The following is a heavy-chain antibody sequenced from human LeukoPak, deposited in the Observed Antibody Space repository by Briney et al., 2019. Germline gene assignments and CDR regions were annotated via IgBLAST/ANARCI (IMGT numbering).Heavy chain of an antibody. V-gene: IGHV3-48*01. D-gene: IGHD3-22*01. CDR2: ISSSSSVI. CDR1: GFTFSSYS. J-gene: IGHJ4*02. CDR3: AKGTMDGGQYYYDSS. Sequence: PGGSLRLSCAASGFTFSSYSMNWVRQAPGKGLEWVSYISSSSSVIYYADSVKGRFTISRDNSKNTLYLQMNSLRVEDTAVYYCAKGTMDGGQYYYDSSGGQGTLVTVSS.